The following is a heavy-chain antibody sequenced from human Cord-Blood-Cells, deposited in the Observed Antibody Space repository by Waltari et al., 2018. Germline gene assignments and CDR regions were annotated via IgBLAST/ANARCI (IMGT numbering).Heavy chain of an antibody. CDR3: AKTPDDFWSGYYFDY. CDR1: GFTFSSYA. Sequence: EVQLLESGGGLVQPGGSLRLSCAASGFTFSSYAMSWVRQAPGKGLGWVSAISGSGGSTYYADSVKGRFTISRDNSKNTLYLQMNSLRAEDTAVYYCAKTPDDFWSGYYFDYWGQGTLVTVSS. V-gene: IGHV3-23*01. J-gene: IGHJ4*02. D-gene: IGHD3-3*01. CDR2: ISGSGGST.